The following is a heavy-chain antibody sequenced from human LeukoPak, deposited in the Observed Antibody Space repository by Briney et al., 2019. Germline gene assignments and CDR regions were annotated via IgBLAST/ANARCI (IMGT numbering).Heavy chain of an antibody. CDR3: ARDYTGSYYYYYMDV. Sequence: SQTLSLTCTVSGGSISSGSYYWSWIRQPAGKGLEWIGRIYTSGSTNYNPSLKSRDTISVDTSKNQFSLKLSSVTAADTAVYYCARDYTGSYYYYYMDVWGKGTTVTVSS. CDR1: GGSISSGSYY. CDR2: IYTSGST. J-gene: IGHJ6*03. D-gene: IGHD2-8*02. V-gene: IGHV4-61*02.